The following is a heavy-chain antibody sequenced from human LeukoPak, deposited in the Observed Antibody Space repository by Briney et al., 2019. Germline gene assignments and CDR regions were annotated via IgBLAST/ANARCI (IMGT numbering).Heavy chain of an antibody. CDR3: ARGTAIRYCSSTSCYKRGAFDI. CDR2: IYTSGST. Sequence: SETLSLTCTVSGGSISSYYWSWIRQPAGKGLEWIGRIYTSGSTNYNPSLKSRVTMSVDTSKNQFSLKLSSVTAADTAVYYCARGTAIRYCSSTSCYKRGAFDIWGQGTMVTVSS. D-gene: IGHD2-2*02. CDR1: GGSISSYY. J-gene: IGHJ3*02. V-gene: IGHV4-4*07.